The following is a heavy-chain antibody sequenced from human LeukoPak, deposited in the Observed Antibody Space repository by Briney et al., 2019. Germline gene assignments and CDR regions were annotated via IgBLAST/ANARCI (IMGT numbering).Heavy chain of an antibody. CDR2: ISYDGSDK. CDR1: GFTFSRYA. Sequence: GGSLRLSCAASGFTFSRYAMHWVRQAPGKGLEWVAVISYDGSDKYYGDSVKGRFSISRDNSKNTLYLQMSSLRAEDTAVYYCARWDAYCSGGRCYSGDFAFDIWGQGTMVTVSS. V-gene: IGHV3-30*03. J-gene: IGHJ3*02. D-gene: IGHD2-15*01. CDR3: ARWDAYCSGGRCYSGDFAFDI.